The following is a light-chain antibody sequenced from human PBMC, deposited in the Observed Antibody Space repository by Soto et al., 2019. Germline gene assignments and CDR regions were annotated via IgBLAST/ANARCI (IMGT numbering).Light chain of an antibody. CDR2: AAS. CDR3: QQYYSYPRT. J-gene: IGKJ1*01. CDR1: QGIRDE. Sequence: AIQMTQSPSSLSPSVGDRVTITCRASQGIRDELGWYQQKAGKAPNLLISAASRLQSGVPSRFRGSGSGTDFTLTISCLKSEDFETYYCQQYYSYPRTFGQGTKVDIK. V-gene: IGKV1-6*01.